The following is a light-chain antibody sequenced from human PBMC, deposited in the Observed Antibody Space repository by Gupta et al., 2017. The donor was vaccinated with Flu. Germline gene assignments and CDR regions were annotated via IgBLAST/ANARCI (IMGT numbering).Light chain of an antibody. V-gene: IGLV2-23*01. CDR2: EGS. CDR1: SSDVGSYNL. Sequence: QSALTQPASVSGSPGQSITISCTGTSSDVGSYNLVSWHQQHPGKAPKLMSYEGSKRPSGVANRFSGSKSGNTASLTISGLQAEDEAEYYCCSYAGSSTWVFGGGTKLTVL. CDR3: CSYAGSSTWV. J-gene: IGLJ3*02.